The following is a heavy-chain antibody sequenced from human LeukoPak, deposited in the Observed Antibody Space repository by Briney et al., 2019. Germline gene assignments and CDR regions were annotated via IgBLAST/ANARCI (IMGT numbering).Heavy chain of an antibody. V-gene: IGHV3-7*01. Sequence: GALKLSCSTSGFTLSSYWMSWVRQAPGKGLEWVAHKKQDGSEKYYVDSVKGRFTISRDNAKNSLYLQMNSLRAEDTAVYYCARDGTPIYSSGWNYMDVWGKGTTVTISS. D-gene: IGHD6-25*01. CDR2: KKQDGSEK. CDR1: GFTLSSYW. CDR3: ARDGTPIYSSGWNYMDV. J-gene: IGHJ6*03.